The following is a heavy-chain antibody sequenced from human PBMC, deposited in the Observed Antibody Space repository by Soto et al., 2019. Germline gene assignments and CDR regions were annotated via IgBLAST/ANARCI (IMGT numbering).Heavy chain of an antibody. CDR3: ARDGATVTNLILIDY. CDR1: GYTFTSYA. J-gene: IGHJ4*02. D-gene: IGHD1-1*01. Sequence: GASVKVSCKASGYTFTSYAMHWVRQAPGQRLEWMGWINAGNGNTKYSQKFQGRVTITRDTSASTAYMELSSLRSEDTAVYYCARDGATVTNLILIDYWGQGTRVTVAS. V-gene: IGHV1-3*01. CDR2: INAGNGNT.